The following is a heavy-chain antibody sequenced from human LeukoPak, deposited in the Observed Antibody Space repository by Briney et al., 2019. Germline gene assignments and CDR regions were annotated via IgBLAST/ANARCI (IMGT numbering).Heavy chain of an antibody. D-gene: IGHD3-3*01. Sequence: SETLSLTCTVSGGSISSYYWSWIRQPPGKGLEWIAYIYYSGSTNYNPSLKSRVTISVDTSKNQFSLKLSSVTAADTAVYYCARGPAPSGRYDFWSGLVGDWFDPWGQGTLVTVSS. V-gene: IGHV4-59*12. CDR2: IYYSGST. J-gene: IGHJ5*02. CDR1: GGSISSYY. CDR3: ARGPAPSGRYDFWSGLVGDWFDP.